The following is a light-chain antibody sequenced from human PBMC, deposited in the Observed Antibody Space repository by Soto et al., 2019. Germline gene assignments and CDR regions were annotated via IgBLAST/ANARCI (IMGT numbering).Light chain of an antibody. J-gene: IGKJ4*01. Sequence: EIVLTQSPATLSLSPGERATLSCRASQSVSIYLAWYQQKPGQAPSLLIYDASNTVTGIPARFSGSESGTDFTRTIRSLEPEDVAVYYCKQRSNWTHTLGGGTKVDIK. CDR3: KQRSNWTHT. V-gene: IGKV3-11*01. CDR1: QSVSIY. CDR2: DAS.